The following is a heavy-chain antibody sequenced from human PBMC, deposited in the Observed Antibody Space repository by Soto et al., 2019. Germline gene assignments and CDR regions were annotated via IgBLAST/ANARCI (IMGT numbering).Heavy chain of an antibody. Sequence: GESLKISCAASGFTFSSYSMNWVRQAPGKGLEWVSYISTSISTIYYADSVKGRFTISRDNAKNSLYLQMNSLRAEDTAVYYCARDLWGVGVPGPWGQGTLVTVSS. V-gene: IGHV3-48*01. D-gene: IGHD3-16*01. CDR1: GFTFSSYS. CDR3: ARDLWGVGVPGP. J-gene: IGHJ5*02. CDR2: ISTSISTI.